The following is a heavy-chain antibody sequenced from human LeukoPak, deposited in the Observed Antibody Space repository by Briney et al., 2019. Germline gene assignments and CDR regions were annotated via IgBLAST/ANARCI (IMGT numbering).Heavy chain of an antibody. CDR1: GGSISGYY. Sequence: SETLSLTCTVSGGSISGYYWSWIRQPAGKGLEWIGRIYTSGSTSYNPSLKSRVTMSVDTSKNQFSLRLSSVTAADTAVYYCARVGSSGWYTWFDPWGQGTLVTVSS. V-gene: IGHV4-4*07. CDR2: IYTSGST. D-gene: IGHD6-19*01. CDR3: ARVGSSGWYTWFDP. J-gene: IGHJ5*02.